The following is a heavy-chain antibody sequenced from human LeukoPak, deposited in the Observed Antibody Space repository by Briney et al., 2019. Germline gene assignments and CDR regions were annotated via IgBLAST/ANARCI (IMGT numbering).Heavy chain of an antibody. CDR1: GFTFSSYA. CDR2: ITDSGGDT. Sequence: GGSLRLSCAASGFTFSSYAMSWVRQAPGKGLDWVSAITDSGGDTYHADSVKGRFTISRDNSKNTLYLQMSSLRAEDTALYFCAKGSAAARPYYFDNWGQGTLVTVSS. CDR3: AKGSAAARPYYFDN. J-gene: IGHJ4*02. V-gene: IGHV3-23*01. D-gene: IGHD6-6*01.